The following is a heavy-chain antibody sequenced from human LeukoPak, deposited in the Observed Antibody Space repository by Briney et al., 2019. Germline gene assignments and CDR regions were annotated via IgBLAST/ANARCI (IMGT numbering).Heavy chain of an antibody. V-gene: IGHV3-9*01. CDR2: ISWNSGSI. Sequence: PGRSLRLSCAASGFTFDDYAMHLVRQAPGKGLEWVSGISWNSGSIGYADSVKGRFTISRDNAKNSLYLQMNSLRAEDTAIYYCAREDVSRGFDFWGHGTLVTVSS. D-gene: IGHD3-16*01. CDR3: AREDVSRGFDF. CDR1: GFTFDDYA. J-gene: IGHJ4*01.